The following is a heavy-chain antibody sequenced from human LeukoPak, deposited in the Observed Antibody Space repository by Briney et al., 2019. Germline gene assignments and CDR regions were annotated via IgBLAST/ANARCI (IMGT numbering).Heavy chain of an antibody. CDR2: IIPIFGTA. CDR3: ATAPGDIYCSGGSCYSY. D-gene: IGHD2-15*01. Sequence: RASVKVSCKASGGTFSSYAISWVRQAPGQGLEWMGGIIPIFGTANYAQKFQGRVTITADESTSTAYMELRSLRSDDTAVYYCATAPGDIYCSGGSCYSYWGQGTLVTVSS. V-gene: IGHV1-69*13. CDR1: GGTFSSYA. J-gene: IGHJ4*02.